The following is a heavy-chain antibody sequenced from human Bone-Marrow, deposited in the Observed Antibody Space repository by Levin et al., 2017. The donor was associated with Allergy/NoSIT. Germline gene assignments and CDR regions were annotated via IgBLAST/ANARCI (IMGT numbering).Heavy chain of an antibody. CDR2: ISATGDTT. J-gene: IGHJ4*02. CDR3: AKLSYYDSGSCDY. Sequence: GESLKISCAASGFKFGSFALTWVRRAPGQGLEWVSFISATGDTTHYADSVKGRFTISRDNLKDMVYLQMNSLRAEDTATYYCAKLSYYDSGSCDYWGQGTPVTVSS. V-gene: IGHV3-23*01. CDR1: GFKFGSFA. D-gene: IGHD3-10*01.